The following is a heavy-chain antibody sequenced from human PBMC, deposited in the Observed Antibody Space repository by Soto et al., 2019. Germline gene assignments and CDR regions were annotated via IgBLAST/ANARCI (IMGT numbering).Heavy chain of an antibody. J-gene: IGHJ5*02. D-gene: IGHD1-26*01. CDR2: IGYSGNP. CDR3: AKDRPWDFSPEAPKGDWFDP. Sequence: GGSLRLSCAASGFTFNTYAMTWVRQAPGKGLEWVSTIGYSGNPYYADSVKGRFTISRDNSKNTLHLQMNSLGTEDTAVYFCAKDRPWDFSPEAPKGDWFDPWGQGTLVTVSS. CDR1: GFTFNTYA. V-gene: IGHV3-23*01.